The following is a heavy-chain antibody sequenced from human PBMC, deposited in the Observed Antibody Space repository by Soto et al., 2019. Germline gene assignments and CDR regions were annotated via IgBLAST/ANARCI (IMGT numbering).Heavy chain of an antibody. CDR1: GGTFSSYA. V-gene: IGHV1-69*01. CDR3: ARDGYNSFTFGSWFYP. J-gene: IGHJ5*02. CDR2: IITIFGTA. Sequence: QVQLVQSGAEVKKPGSSVKVSCKASGGTFSSYAISWVRQAPGQGLEWMGGIITIFGTANYAQKFQVRVTITAVESTVTAYMELSSLRSEDTAVYYCARDGYNSFTFGSWFYPCGQGTLVTVSS. D-gene: IGHD3-16*01.